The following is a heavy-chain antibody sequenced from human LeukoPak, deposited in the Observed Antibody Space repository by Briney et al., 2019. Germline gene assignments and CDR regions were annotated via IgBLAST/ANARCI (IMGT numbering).Heavy chain of an antibody. CDR1: GFTFDAYA. CDR2: ITWNSATI. Sequence: GGSLRLSCAASGFTFDAYAMHWVRQAPGKGLEWVSGITWNSATIVYADSVKGRFTISRDNAKNSVYLQMNSLRAEDTALYYCAKGRGFFEGACFDYWGRGTLVTVSS. J-gene: IGHJ4*02. V-gene: IGHV3-9*01. D-gene: IGHD3-3*01. CDR3: AKGRGFFEGACFDY.